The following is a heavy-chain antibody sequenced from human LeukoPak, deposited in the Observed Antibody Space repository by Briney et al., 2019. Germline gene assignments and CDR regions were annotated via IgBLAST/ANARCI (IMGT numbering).Heavy chain of an antibody. CDR3: AGEATVTTGSPGGY. CDR2: ISSSSSYI. D-gene: IGHD4-17*01. Sequence: PGGSLRLSCAASGFTFSSYSMNWVRQAPGKGLEWVSSISSSSSYIYYADSVKGRFTISRDNAKNSLYLQMNSLRAEDTAVYYCAGEATVTTGSPGGYWGQGTLVTVSS. CDR1: GFTFSSYS. J-gene: IGHJ4*02. V-gene: IGHV3-21*01.